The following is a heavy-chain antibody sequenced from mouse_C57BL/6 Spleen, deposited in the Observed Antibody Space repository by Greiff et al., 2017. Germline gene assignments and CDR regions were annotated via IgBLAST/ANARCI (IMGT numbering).Heavy chain of an antibody. Sequence: QVQLQQSGHERGKTGGEGKRGGEAAGEGVSSCWMNWVKQRPGKGLEWIGRIYPGDGDTNYNGKFKGKDTLTADKSSSTAYMQLSSLTSEDSAVYSGARECSYYYGSSAYYAMDYWGQGTSVTVSS. V-gene: IGHV1-82*01. CDR1: GEGVSSCW. D-gene: IGHD1-1*01. CDR3: ARECSYYYGSSAYYAMDY. CDR2: IYPGDGDT. J-gene: IGHJ4*01.